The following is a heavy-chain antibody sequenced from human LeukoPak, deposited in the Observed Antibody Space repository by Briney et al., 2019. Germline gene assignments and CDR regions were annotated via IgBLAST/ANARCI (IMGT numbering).Heavy chain of an antibody. CDR2: ISWNSGDI. CDR1: GFTFNDYA. CDR3: AKGFSDIVATSNYFDY. V-gene: IGHV3-9*01. J-gene: IGHJ4*02. D-gene: IGHD5-12*01. Sequence: GGSLRLSCAASGFTFNDYAMHWVRQAPGKGLEWVSGISWNSGDIGYADSVKGRFTISRDNAKNSLYLQMKSLRAEDTALYYCAKGFSDIVATSNYFDYWGQGTLVTVSS.